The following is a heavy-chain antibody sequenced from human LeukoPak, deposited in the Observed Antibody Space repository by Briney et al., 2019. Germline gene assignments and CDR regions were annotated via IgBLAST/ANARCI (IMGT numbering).Heavy chain of an antibody. CDR3: AKVRGTYSSGFYFDS. CDR1: GFKFDAYA. V-gene: IGHV3-9*01. J-gene: IGHJ4*02. D-gene: IGHD6-19*01. Sequence: PGRSLRLSCAASGFKFDAYAIHWVRQPPGKGLEWFSIISWNGGFMDYADSVKGRFTISRDNVKNSLYLGMNSLRPEDTAFYYCAKVRGTYSSGFYFDSWGQGTLVTVSS. CDR2: ISWNGGFM.